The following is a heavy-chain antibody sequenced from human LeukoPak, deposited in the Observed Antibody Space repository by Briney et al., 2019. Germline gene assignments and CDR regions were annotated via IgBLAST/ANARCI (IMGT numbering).Heavy chain of an antibody. J-gene: IGHJ4*02. CDR1: GFTFSSYA. D-gene: IGHD3-22*01. CDR3: VRSAFHAGSGNYYDY. CDR2: ISNSGGRT. Sequence: GGSLRLSCAASGFTFSSYAMSWVRQAPGKGLEWVSSISNSGGRTFYTDSVKGRFTISRDNSKITLYLQMNSLRVEDTAVYYCVRSAFHAGSGNYYDYWGQGTLVTVSS. V-gene: IGHV3-23*01.